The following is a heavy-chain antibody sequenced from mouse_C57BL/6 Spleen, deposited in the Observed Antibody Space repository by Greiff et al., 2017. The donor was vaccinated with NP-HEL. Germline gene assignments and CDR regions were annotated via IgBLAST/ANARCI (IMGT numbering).Heavy chain of an antibody. Sequence: LQQPGAELVKPGASVKLSCKASGYTFTSYWMHWVKQRPGQGLEWIGMIHPNSGSTNYNEKFKSKATLTVDKSSSTAYMQLSSLASEDSAVYYCARIVLEAWFAYWGQGTLVTVSA. J-gene: IGHJ3*01. V-gene: IGHV1-64*01. CDR3: ARIVLEAWFAY. D-gene: IGHD2-14*01. CDR2: IHPNSGST. CDR1: GYTFTSYW.